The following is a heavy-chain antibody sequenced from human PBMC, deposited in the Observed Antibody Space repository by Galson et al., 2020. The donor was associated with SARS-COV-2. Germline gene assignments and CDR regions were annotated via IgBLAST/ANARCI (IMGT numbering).Heavy chain of an antibody. J-gene: IGHJ6*02. CDR3: ARDVYSGYDRTYYYYYGMDV. Sequence: GGSLRLSCAASGFTFSSYWMSWVRQAPGKGLEWVANIKQDGSEKSYVDSVKGRFTISRDNAKNSLYLQMNSLRAEDTAVYYCARDVYSGYDRTYYYYYGMDVWGQGTTVTVSS. CDR2: IKQDGSEK. CDR1: GFTFSSYW. V-gene: IGHV3-7*01. D-gene: IGHD5-12*01.